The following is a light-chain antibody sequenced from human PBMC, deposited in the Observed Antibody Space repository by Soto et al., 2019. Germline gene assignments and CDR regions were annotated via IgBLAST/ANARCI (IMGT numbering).Light chain of an antibody. V-gene: IGLV1-47*01. Sequence: QSVLTQPPSASGTPGQRVTISCSGSSSNIGSSYVYWYQQLPGTAPKLLIYRNDQRPSGVPDRFSGSKSGTSASLAISGLGSEDEGDYYCAACDGSRRGVCGGWTKRTIL. J-gene: IGLJ3*02. CDR1: SSNIGSSY. CDR3: AACDGSRRGV. CDR2: RND.